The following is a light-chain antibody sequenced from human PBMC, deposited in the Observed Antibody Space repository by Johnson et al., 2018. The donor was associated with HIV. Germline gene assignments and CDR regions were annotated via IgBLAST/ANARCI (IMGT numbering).Light chain of an antibody. V-gene: IGLV1-51*01. J-gene: IGLJ1*01. CDR1: SSNIGNNR. CDR2: DNN. Sequence: QSVLTQPPSVSAAPGQTVTISCSGSSSNIGNNRVSWYQQLPGTAPKLLIYDNNKRPSGIPDRFSGSKSGTSVTLGITGLPPEDEAEYYCGTWDRSLRAHYVFGTGTKVTVL. CDR3: GTWDRSLRAHYV.